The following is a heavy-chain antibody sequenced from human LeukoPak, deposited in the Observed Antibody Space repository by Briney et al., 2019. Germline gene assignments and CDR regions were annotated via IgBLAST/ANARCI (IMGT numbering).Heavy chain of an antibody. D-gene: IGHD3-22*01. J-gene: IGHJ5*02. CDR1: GYTCTSYY. CDR3: ARQYYYDSSGYPNWFDP. CDR2: INPSGGST. V-gene: IGHV1-46*01. Sequence: ASVKVSCKASGYTCTSYYMHWVRQAPGQGLEWMGIINPSGGSTSYAQKFQGRVTMTRDTSTSAVYMELSSLRSEDTAVYYCARQYYYDSSGYPNWFDPWGQGTLVTVSS.